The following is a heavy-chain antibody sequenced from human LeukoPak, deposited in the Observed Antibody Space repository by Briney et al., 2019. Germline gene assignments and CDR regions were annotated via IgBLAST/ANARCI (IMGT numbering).Heavy chain of an antibody. CDR1: GFTFSSYA. V-gene: IGHV3-23*01. J-gene: IGHJ4*02. D-gene: IGHD3-22*01. CDR2: ISGSGGST. Sequence: GGSLRLSCAASGFTFSSYAMSWVRQAPGKGLEWVSAISGSGGSTYYADSVKGRFTISRDNSKNTLYLQMNGLRAEDTAVYYCAKSDSNYYDSSGSVFDYWGQGTLVTVSS. CDR3: AKSDSNYYDSSGSVFDY.